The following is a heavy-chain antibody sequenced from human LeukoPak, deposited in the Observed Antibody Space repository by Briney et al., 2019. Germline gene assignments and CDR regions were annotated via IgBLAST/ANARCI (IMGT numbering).Heavy chain of an antibody. V-gene: IGHV5-51*01. Sequence: GESLKISCKDSPYYFINFWIGWVRQMPGKGLEGMGIIYPADSDTRYNPSFQGHVTISADRSASTAYLQWHSLKASDTAIYYCARGINDEYFQSWGQGTLVTVSS. CDR2: IYPADSDT. CDR3: ARGINDEYFQS. CDR1: PYYFINFW. J-gene: IGHJ4*02. D-gene: IGHD2/OR15-2a*01.